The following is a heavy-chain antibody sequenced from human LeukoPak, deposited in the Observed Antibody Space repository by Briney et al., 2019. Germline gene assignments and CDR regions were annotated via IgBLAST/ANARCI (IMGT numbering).Heavy chain of an antibody. Sequence: SETLSLTCIVSGGSISGYYWSWIRQPPGKGLEWIGYIYYSGSTNYNPSLKSRVTISVDTSKNQFSLNLSSVTAADMAVYYCARRRDAFDIWGQGTMVTVSS. J-gene: IGHJ3*02. CDR2: IYYSGST. CDR3: ARRRDAFDI. V-gene: IGHV4-59*08. CDR1: GGSISGYY.